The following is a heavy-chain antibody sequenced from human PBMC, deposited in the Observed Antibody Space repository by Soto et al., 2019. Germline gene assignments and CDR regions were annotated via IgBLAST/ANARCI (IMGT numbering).Heavy chain of an antibody. J-gene: IGHJ6*03. Sequence: GGSMRLSCAASGFTFSSYAMSWVRQATGKGLEWVSAISGSGGSTYYADSVKGRFTISRDNSKNTLYLQMNSLRAEDTAVYYCAKRSDGNNDYYYYYYMDVWGKGTTVTVSS. D-gene: IGHD2-15*01. CDR1: GFTFSSYA. CDR3: AKRSDGNNDYYYYYYMDV. CDR2: ISGSGGST. V-gene: IGHV3-23*01.